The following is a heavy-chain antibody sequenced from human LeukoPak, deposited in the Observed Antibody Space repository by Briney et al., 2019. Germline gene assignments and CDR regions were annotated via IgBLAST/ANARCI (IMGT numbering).Heavy chain of an antibody. D-gene: IGHD3-9*01. V-gene: IGHV4-30-2*01. CDR2: IYHSGST. CDR1: GGSISSGGYS. CDR3: ARGRQYDILTGFDY. Sequence: SETLSLTCAVSGGSISSGGYSWRWIRQPPGKGLGWIGYIYHSGSTYYNPSLKSRVTISIDRSKNQFSLKLSSVTAADTAVYYCARGRQYDILTGFDYWGQGTLVTVSS. J-gene: IGHJ4*02.